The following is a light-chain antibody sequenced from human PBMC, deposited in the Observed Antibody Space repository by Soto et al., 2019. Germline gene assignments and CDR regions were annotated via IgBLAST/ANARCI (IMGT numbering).Light chain of an antibody. CDR1: QSVSNN. CDR2: GAS. Sequence: EIVLTQSPGTLVLSPGESATLSCRASQSVSNNLTWYQQKPGQPPRLLIYGASTRATGVPGRFSGSGSGTEFTLTISSLQSEDFAVYYCQQYNDWWTFGQGNKVDIK. J-gene: IGKJ1*01. CDR3: QQYNDWWT. V-gene: IGKV3-15*01.